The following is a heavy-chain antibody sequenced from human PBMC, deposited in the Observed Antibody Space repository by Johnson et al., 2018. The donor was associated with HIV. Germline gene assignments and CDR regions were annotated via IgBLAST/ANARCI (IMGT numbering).Heavy chain of an antibody. D-gene: IGHD2/OR15-2a*01. CDR3: ARDNNLSAAFDI. Sequence: EQLVESGGGLVQPGGSLRLSCAVSGFTFSSYAMSWVRQAPGKGLEWVSAISGSGGSTYYAASVKGRFTISRDNSKNTLYLQMNSLGAEDTALYYCARDNNLSAAFDIWGQGTMVTVSS. V-gene: IGHV3-23*04. CDR1: GFTFSSYA. J-gene: IGHJ3*02. CDR2: ISGSGGST.